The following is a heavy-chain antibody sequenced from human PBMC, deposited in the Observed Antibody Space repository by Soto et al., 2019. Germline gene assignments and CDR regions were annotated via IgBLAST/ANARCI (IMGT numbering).Heavy chain of an antibody. Sequence: QVTVKESGPVLVKPTETLTLTCTVSGFSLSNAGLGVCWIRQPPGKALEWLAHIFSNDEKSYSTSLKSRLTISKDTSKSQVVLTMTYMDPVDTATYYCASTYSTSWYWFDPWGQGTLVTVSS. CDR1: GFSLSNAGLG. D-gene: IGHD6-13*01. CDR2: IFSNDEK. CDR3: ASTYSTSWYWFDP. J-gene: IGHJ5*02. V-gene: IGHV2-26*04.